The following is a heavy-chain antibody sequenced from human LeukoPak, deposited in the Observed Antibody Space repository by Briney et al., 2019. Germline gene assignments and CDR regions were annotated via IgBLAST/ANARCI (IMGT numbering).Heavy chain of an antibody. J-gene: IGHJ4*02. Sequence: GGSLRLSCAASGFTFSSYSMNWVRQAPGKGLEWVSSISSSSYIYYADSVKGRFTISRDNAKNSLYLQMNSLGAEDTAVYYCARVEQYQLLIDYWGQGTLVTVSS. CDR3: ARVEQYQLLIDY. CDR1: GFTFSSYS. V-gene: IGHV3-21*01. CDR2: ISSSSYI. D-gene: IGHD2-2*01.